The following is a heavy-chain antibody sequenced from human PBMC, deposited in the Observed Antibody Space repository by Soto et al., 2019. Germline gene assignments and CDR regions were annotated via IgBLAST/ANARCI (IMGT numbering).Heavy chain of an antibody. CDR3: ARGGSGYTWFNEF. J-gene: IGHJ4*02. Sequence: QVYLVQSGAEVKKPGSSVKVSCKASGGLFSSYPISWVRQVPGQGLEWMGGIIPVFQTAYYTQRFQVRVTITADQSTNTASMELSSLRSADTAIYYCARGGSGYTWFNEFWGQGTLVTVAS. D-gene: IGHD3-22*01. CDR1: GGLFSSYP. CDR2: IIPVFQTA. V-gene: IGHV1-69*01.